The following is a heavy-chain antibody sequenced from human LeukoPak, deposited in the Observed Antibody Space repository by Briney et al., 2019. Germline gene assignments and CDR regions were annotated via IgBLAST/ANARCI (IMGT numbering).Heavy chain of an antibody. CDR3: VKDRGVVLVAYNWFDP. D-gene: IGHD2-15*01. V-gene: IGHV3-74*01. CDR1: GFTFSNYW. Sequence: PGGSLRLSCAASGFTFSNYWMHWVRQAPGKGLVWVSRINSDGSDTSYEDSVKGQFNISRDNAKNTLYLQMNSLRAEDTAVYYCVKDRGVVLVAYNWFDPWGQGTLVTVSS. J-gene: IGHJ5*02. CDR2: INSDGSDT.